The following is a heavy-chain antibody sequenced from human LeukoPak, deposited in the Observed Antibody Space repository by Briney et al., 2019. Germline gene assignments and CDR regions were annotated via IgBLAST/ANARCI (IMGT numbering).Heavy chain of an antibody. CDR2: IWYDGSYK. CDR3: ARESSRFGMDV. CDR1: GFTFSSYG. V-gene: IGHV3-33*01. Sequence: GGSLRLSCAASGFTFSSYGMHWVRQAPGKGLEWVAVIWYDGSYKYYADSVKGRFTISRDNSKNTLYLQMNSLRAEDTAVYYCARESSRFGMDVWGQGTTVTVSS. J-gene: IGHJ6*02.